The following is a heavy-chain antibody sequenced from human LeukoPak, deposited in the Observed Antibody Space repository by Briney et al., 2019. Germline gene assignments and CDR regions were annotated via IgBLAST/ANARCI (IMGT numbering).Heavy chain of an antibody. CDR3: AKAADSSSRWYYYYYGMDV. J-gene: IGHJ6*02. D-gene: IGHD6-13*01. V-gene: IGHV3-23*01. CDR1: GFTFSSYA. CDR2: ISGSGGST. Sequence: GGSLRLYCAASGFTFSSYAMSWVRQAPGKGLGWVSAISGSGGSTYYADSVKGRFTISRDNSKNTLYLQMNSLRAEDTAVYYCAKAADSSSRWYYYYYGMDVWGQGTTVTVSS.